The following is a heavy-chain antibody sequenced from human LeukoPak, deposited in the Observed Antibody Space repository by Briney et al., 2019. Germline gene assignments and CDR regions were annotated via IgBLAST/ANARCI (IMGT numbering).Heavy chain of an antibody. V-gene: IGHV3-48*04. CDR3: ARDVGTSNYRGHRFET. CDR1: GFNFSGHS. J-gene: IGHJ3*01. Sequence: PGGSLRLSCAASGFNFSGHSMNWVRQAPGKGLEWVSYIKSNGDTIHYADSVKGRFTISRDNAKNSLNLQMNSLGADDTAVYYCARDVGTSNYRGHRFETWGQGTMVTVSS. D-gene: IGHD1-26*01. CDR2: IKSNGDTI.